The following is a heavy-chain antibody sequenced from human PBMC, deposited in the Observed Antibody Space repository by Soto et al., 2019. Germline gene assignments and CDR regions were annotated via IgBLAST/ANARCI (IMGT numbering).Heavy chain of an antibody. Sequence: XESLKISCKGYGYSFTSYWISWVRQMPGKGLEWMGRIDPSDSYTNYSPSFQGHVTISADKSISTAYLQWSSLKASDTAMYYCARHQGYYYYGMDVWGQGTTVTASS. CDR1: GYSFTSYW. CDR3: ARHQGYYYYGMDV. CDR2: IDPSDSYT. J-gene: IGHJ6*02. V-gene: IGHV5-10-1*01.